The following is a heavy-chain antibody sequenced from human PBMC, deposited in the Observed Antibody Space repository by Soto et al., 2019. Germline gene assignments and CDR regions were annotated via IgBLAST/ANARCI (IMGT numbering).Heavy chain of an antibody. CDR3: ASGISSGANPDY. V-gene: IGHV3-48*01. J-gene: IGHJ4*02. CDR2: ISSSSSTI. CDR1: GFTFSSYS. D-gene: IGHD2-15*01. Sequence: EVQLVESGGGLVQPGGSLRLSCAASGFTFSSYSMNWVRQAPGKGLEWVSYISSSSSTIYYADSVKGRFTISRDKAKNSLYLQMTSLRAEDTAVYYCASGISSGANPDYWGQGTLVTVSS.